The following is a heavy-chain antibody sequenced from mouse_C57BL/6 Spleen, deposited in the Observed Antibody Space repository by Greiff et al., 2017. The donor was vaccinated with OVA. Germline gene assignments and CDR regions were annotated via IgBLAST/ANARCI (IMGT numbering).Heavy chain of an antibody. CDR2: IDPSDSET. V-gene: IGHV1-52*01. Sequence: QVQLQQPGAELVRPGSSVKLSCKASGYTFTSSWMHWVKQRPIQGLEWIGNIDPSDSETPYNQKFKDKATLPVDKSSSTAYMPLSSLTSEDSAVYYCAGVWPYYGSSYVYYAMAYWGQGTSVTVSS. D-gene: IGHD1-1*01. J-gene: IGHJ4*01. CDR3: AGVWPYYGSSYVYYAMAY. CDR1: GYTFTSSW.